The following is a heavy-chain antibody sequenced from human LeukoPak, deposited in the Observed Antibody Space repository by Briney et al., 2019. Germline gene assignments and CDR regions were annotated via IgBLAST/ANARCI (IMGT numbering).Heavy chain of an antibody. Sequence: ASVKVSCKAPGYTFTSYGISWVRQAPGQGLEWMGWISAYNGNTNYAQKLQGRVTMTTDTSTSTAYMELRSLRSDDTAVYYCARDFDSGLSITMVRGVIYDYWGQGTLVTVSS. J-gene: IGHJ4*02. V-gene: IGHV1-18*04. CDR1: GYTFTSYG. CDR3: ARDFDSGLSITMVRGVIYDY. CDR2: ISAYNGNT. D-gene: IGHD3-10*01.